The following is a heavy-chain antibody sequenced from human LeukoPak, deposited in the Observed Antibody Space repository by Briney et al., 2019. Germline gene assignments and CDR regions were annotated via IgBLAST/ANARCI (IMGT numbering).Heavy chain of an antibody. CDR3: ARDYTKRWLQFYAFDI. CDR1: GGTFSSYA. J-gene: IGHJ3*02. CDR2: IIPIFGTA. D-gene: IGHD5-24*01. Sequence: ASVKVSCKASGGTFSSYAISWVRQAPGQGLEWMGGIIPIFGTANYAQKFQGRVTITADKSTSTAYMELSSLRSEDTAVYYCARDYTKRWLQFYAFDIWGQGTMVTVSS. V-gene: IGHV1-69*06.